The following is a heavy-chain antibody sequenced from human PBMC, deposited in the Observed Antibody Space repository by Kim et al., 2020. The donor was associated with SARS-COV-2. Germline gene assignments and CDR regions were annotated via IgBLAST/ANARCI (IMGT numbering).Heavy chain of an antibody. J-gene: IGHJ3*01. CDR1: GFTFSSYA. Sequence: GGSLRLSCAASGFTFSSYAMHWVRQAPGKGLEWVAVISYDGSDKYYADSVKGRFTISRDNSKNTLYLQMNSLRAEDTAVYYCARDADALDVWGQGTLFSV. V-gene: IGHV3-30-3*01. CDR2: ISYDGSDK. CDR3: ARDADALDV.